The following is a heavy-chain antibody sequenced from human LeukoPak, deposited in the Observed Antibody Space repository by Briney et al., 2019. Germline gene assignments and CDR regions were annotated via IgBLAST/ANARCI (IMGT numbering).Heavy chain of an antibody. CDR1: GYTFTSYY. D-gene: IGHD5-24*01. CDR3: ARDLGVEMATILFDY. Sequence: ASVKVSCKASGYTFTSYYMHWVRQAPGQGLEWMGWINPNSGGTNYAQKFQGRVTMTRDTSISTAYMELSRLRSDDTAVYYCARDLGVEMATILFDYWGQGTLVTVSS. CDR2: INPNSGGT. J-gene: IGHJ4*02. V-gene: IGHV1-2*02.